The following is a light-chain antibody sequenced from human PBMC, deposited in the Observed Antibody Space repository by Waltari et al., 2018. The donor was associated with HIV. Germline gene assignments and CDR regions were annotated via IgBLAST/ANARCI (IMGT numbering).Light chain of an antibody. CDR2: GTN. J-gene: IGLJ1*01. CDR1: ASNIGAGYD. Sequence: QSVLTQPPSVSGAPGQRVTVSCTWSASNIGAGYDVHWYQQLPGPAPKLFIYGTNNRPSGVPDRFSVSKSGASASLAITGLQGEDEGDYYCQTYDTDLKTYVFGSGTKVTVI. CDR3: QTYDTDLKTYV. V-gene: IGLV1-40*01.